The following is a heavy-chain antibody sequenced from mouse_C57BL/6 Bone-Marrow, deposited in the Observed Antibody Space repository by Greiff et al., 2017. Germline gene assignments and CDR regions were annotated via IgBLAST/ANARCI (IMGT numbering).Heavy chain of an antibody. CDR2: IDPSDSYT. CDR3: ARLGTSKDY. V-gene: IGHV1-59*01. J-gene: IGHJ4*01. Sequence: VQLQQPGAELVRPGTSVKLSCKASGYTFTSYWMHWVKQRPGQGLEWIGVIDPSDSYTNYNQKFKGKATLTVDTSSSTAYMQLSSLTSEDSAVYYCARLGTSKDYWGQGTSVTVSS. CDR1: GYTFTSYW. D-gene: IGHD2-14*01.